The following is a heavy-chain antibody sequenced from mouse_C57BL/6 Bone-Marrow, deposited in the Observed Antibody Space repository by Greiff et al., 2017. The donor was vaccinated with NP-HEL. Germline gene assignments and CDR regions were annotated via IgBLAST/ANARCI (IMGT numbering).Heavy chain of an antibody. J-gene: IGHJ4*01. Sequence: VQRVGPVAELVRPGASVKLSCTASCFNIKNTYMHWVKQRPEQGLEWIGRIDPANGNTKYAPKFQGKAPLTADTSSNTAYLQLSSLTSEDTAIYYCARDDYDHYAMDYWGQGTSVTVSS. CDR1: CFNIKNTY. V-gene: IGHV14-3*01. D-gene: IGHD2-4*01. CDR2: IDPANGNT. CDR3: ARDDYDHYAMDY.